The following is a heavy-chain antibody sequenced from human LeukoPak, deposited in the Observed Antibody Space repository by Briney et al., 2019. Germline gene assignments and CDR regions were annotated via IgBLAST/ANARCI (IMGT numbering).Heavy chain of an antibody. Sequence: GGSLRLSCAASGFTFSDYYMSWIRQAPGKGLEWVSYISSSGSTIYYADSVKGRFTISRDNAKNSLYLQMNSLRAEDTAVYYCARDTLGEGEDANYAVYYFDYWGQGTVVTVSS. CDR1: GFTFSDYY. CDR3: ARDTLGEGEDANYAVYYFDY. V-gene: IGHV3-11*04. D-gene: IGHD3-10*01. J-gene: IGHJ4*02. CDR2: ISSSGSTI.